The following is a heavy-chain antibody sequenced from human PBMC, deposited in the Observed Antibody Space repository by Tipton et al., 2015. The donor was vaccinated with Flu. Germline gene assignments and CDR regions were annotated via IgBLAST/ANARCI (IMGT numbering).Heavy chain of an antibody. D-gene: IGHD2-21*02. V-gene: IGHV3-74*01. CDR3: ARDDPTAEALFDY. CDR2: INSDGSST. CDR1: GFTFSTYW. Sequence: LSLTCAASGFTFSTYWMHWVRQPPGKGLVWVSRINSDGSSTSYADSVKGRFTISRDNAKNTLYLQMNSLRAEDTAVYYCARDDPTAEALFDYWGPETLVTVSS. J-gene: IGHJ4*02.